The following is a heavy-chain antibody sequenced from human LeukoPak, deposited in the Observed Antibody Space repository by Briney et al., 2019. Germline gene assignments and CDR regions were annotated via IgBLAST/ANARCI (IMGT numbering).Heavy chain of an antibody. V-gene: IGHV1-2*06. CDR2: INPNSGGT. CDR3: ARAGRGLHPPFDY. J-gene: IGHJ4*02. Sequence: ASVKVSCKASGYTFTGYYMHWVQQAPGQGLEWMGRINPNSGGTNYAQKFQGGVTMTRDTSISTAYMELSRLRSDDTAVYYCARAGRGLHPPFDYWGQGTLVIISS. D-gene: IGHD5-24*01. CDR1: GYTFTGYY.